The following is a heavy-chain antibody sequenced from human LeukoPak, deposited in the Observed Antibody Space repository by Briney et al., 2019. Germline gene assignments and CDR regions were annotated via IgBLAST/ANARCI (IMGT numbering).Heavy chain of an antibody. CDR1: GYTFTSYA. J-gene: IGHJ4*02. Sequence: GASVKVSCKASGYTFTSYAISWVRQAPGQGLEWMGGIIPIFGTANYAQKFQGRVTITADESTSTAYMELSSLRSEDTAVYYCARDTSLNYYDSSGYYYFDYWGQGTLVTVSS. CDR2: IIPIFGTA. V-gene: IGHV1-69*01. CDR3: ARDTSLNYYDSSGYYYFDY. D-gene: IGHD3-22*01.